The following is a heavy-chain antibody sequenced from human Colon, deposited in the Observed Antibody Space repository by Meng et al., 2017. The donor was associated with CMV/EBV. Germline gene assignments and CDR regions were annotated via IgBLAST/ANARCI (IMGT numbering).Heavy chain of an antibody. J-gene: IGHJ5*02. CDR2: IYTDGST. D-gene: IGHD2-2*01. V-gene: IGHV3-66*01. CDR1: GFTVSSNY. CDR3: ARDVWGVVVPAA. Sequence: GGSLRLSCAASGFTVSSNYMTWVRQAPGKGLEWVSVIYTDGSTHYADSVEGRFTISRDNSKNTLDLQMNNLRAEDTAVYYCARDVWGVVVPAAWGQGTLVTVSS.